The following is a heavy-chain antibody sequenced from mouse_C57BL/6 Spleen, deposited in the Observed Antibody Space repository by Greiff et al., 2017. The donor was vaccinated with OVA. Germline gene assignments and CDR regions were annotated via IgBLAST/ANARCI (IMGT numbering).Heavy chain of an antibody. CDR3: ARGGYGYDAWFAY. J-gene: IGHJ3*01. CDR2: INPNNGGT. Sequence: EVQLQQSGPELVKPGASVKISCKASGYTFTDYYMNWVKQSHGKSLEWIGDINPNNGGTSYNQKFKGKATLTVDKSSSTAYMELRSLTSEDSAVYYCARGGYGYDAWFAYWGQGTLVTVSA. V-gene: IGHV1-26*01. CDR1: GYTFTDYY. D-gene: IGHD2-2*01.